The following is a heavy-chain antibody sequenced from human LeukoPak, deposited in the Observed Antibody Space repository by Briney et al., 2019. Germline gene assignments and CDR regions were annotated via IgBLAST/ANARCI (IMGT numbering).Heavy chain of an antibody. CDR3: ARGPPRGWFDP. D-gene: IGHD1-14*01. V-gene: IGHV4-34*01. J-gene: IGHJ5*02. CDR2: INHSGST. CDR1: GGSFSGYY. Sequence: PSETLSLTCAVYGGSFSGYYWSWIRQPPGKGLEWIGEINHSGSTNYNPSLKSRVTISVDTSKNQFSLKLSSVTAADTAVYYCARGPPRGWFDPWGQGALVTVSS.